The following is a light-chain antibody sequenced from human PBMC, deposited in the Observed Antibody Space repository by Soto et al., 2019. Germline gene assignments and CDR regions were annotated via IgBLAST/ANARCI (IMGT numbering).Light chain of an antibody. CDR3: QQRSNWPSWT. V-gene: IGKV3-11*01. CDR1: QSVSSD. CDR2: DAS. Sequence: EIVLTQSPGTLSLSPGERATLSCRASQSVSSDLAWYHQKPGQAPRLLIYDASNRATGIPARFSGSGSGTDFTLTISSLEPEDFAVYYCQQRSNWPSWTFGQGTKVDIK. J-gene: IGKJ1*01.